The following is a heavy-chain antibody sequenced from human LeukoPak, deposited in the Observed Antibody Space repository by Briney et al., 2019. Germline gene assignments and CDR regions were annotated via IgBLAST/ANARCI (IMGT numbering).Heavy chain of an antibody. D-gene: IGHD7-27*01. CDR1: GGSSSGYY. CDR2: INHSGST. CDR3: ARGGDGTGVDY. J-gene: IGHJ4*02. V-gene: IGHV4-34*01. Sequence: SETLSLTCAVYGGSSSGYYWSWIRQPPGKGLEWIGEINHSGSTNYNPSLKSRVTISVDTSKNQFSLKLSSVTAADTAVYYCARGGDGTGVDYWGQGTLVTVSS.